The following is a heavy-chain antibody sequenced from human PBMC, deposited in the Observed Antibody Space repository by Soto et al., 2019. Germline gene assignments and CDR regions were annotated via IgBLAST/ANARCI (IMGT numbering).Heavy chain of an antibody. J-gene: IGHJ4*02. CDR2: ITDSGDST. CDR1: GFNFSHYP. Sequence: PGGSLRLSGAASGFNFSHYPMSWVLQAPGKGLEWVSGITDSGDSTYYADSVKGRFTISRDNSKNTLFLQMSSLRGEDTALYYCAKDRPDFDGYFDQWGRGTLVTVSS. D-gene: IGHD3-3*01. CDR3: AKDRPDFDGYFDQ. V-gene: IGHV3-23*01.